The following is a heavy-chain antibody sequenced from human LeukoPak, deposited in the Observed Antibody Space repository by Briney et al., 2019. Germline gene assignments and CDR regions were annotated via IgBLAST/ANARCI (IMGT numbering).Heavy chain of an antibody. CDR1: GYSISSGYY. J-gene: IGHJ4*02. CDR3: ARDGWYYYDSSGYYEIDY. D-gene: IGHD3-22*01. CDR2: IYHSGST. V-gene: IGHV4-38-2*02. Sequence: SETLSLTCAVSGYSISSGYYWGWIRQPPGKGLEWIGSIYHSGSTYYNPSLKSRVTISVDTSKNQFSPKLSSMTAADTAVYYCARDGWYYYDSSGYYEIDYWGQGTLVTVSS.